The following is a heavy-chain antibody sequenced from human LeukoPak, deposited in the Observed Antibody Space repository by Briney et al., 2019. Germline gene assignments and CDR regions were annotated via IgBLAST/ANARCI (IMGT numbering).Heavy chain of an antibody. Sequence: ASVKVSCKASGGTFSSYYMHWVRQAPGQGLEWMGWINPNSGGTNYAQKFQGRVTMTRDTSISTAYMELSRLRSDDTAVYYCARDWFNYDSSGYYYYFDYWGQGTLVTVSS. CDR1: GGTFSSYY. J-gene: IGHJ4*02. D-gene: IGHD3-22*01. CDR2: INPNSGGT. V-gene: IGHV1-2*02. CDR3: ARDWFNYDSSGYYYYFDY.